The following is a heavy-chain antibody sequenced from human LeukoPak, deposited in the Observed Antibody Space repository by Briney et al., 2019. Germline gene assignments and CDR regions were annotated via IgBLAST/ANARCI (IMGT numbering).Heavy chain of an antibody. Sequence: ASVKVSCKTSGYTFTGYYMHWVRQAPGQGLEWMGWINPNSGGTNYAQKFQGRVTMTRDTSISTAYMELSRLRSDDTAVYYCARERKDIQLWPKERYYYYMDVWGEGTTVTVSS. D-gene: IGHD5-18*01. J-gene: IGHJ6*03. CDR2: INPNSGGT. CDR1: GYTFTGYY. CDR3: ARERKDIQLWPKERYYYYMDV. V-gene: IGHV1-2*02.